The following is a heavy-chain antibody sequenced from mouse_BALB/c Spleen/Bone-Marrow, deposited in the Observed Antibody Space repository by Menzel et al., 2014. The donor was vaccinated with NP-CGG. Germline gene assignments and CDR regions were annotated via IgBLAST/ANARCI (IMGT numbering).Heavy chain of an antibody. CDR3: ARYYYGSSYWYFDV. D-gene: IGHD1-1*01. J-gene: IGHJ1*01. CDR1: GDSITSGY. CDR2: ISYSGST. V-gene: IGHV3-8*02. Sequence: EVQRVESGPSLVKPSQTLSLTCSVTGDSITSGYWNWIRKFPGNKLEYMGYISYSGSTYYNPSLKSRISITRDTSKNQYYLQLNSVTTEDTATYYCARYYYGSSYWYFDVWGARTTVTVSS.